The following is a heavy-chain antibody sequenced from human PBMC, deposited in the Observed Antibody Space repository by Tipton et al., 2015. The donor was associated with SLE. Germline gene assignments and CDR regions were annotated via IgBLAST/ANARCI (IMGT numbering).Heavy chain of an antibody. V-gene: IGHV3-30*04. CDR3: ARGTGSRHYYNMDV. CDR1: GFTFSSYA. Sequence: QVQLVQSGGGVVQPGRSLRLSCAASGFTFSSYALHWVRQAPGKGLEWVAVMSYDGSDKYYADSVKGRFTISRDNAKNSLYLQMNSLRAEDTAVYYCARGTGSRHYYNMDVWGKGTTVTVSS. J-gene: IGHJ6*03. D-gene: IGHD3-10*01. CDR2: MSYDGSDK.